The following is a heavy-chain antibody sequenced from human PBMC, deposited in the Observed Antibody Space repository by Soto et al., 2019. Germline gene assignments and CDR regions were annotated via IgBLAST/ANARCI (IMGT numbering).Heavy chain of an antibody. CDR1: GFNVGDYE. J-gene: IGHJ6*02. CDR3: ARGRYALGV. CDR2: ITSGGTVF. V-gene: IGHV3-48*03. Sequence: GGSLRLSCAASGFNVGDYEMNWVRQAPGKGLEWISMITSGGTVFYYADSVRGRFAISRDDTENSLHLQMNSLRVEDTAMYYCARGRYALGVWGQGTTVTVSS. D-gene: IGHD3-9*01.